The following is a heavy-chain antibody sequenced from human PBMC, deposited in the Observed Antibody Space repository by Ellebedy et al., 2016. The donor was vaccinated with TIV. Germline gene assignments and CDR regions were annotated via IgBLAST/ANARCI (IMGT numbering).Heavy chain of an antibody. Sequence: SETLSLTXTVSGGSISSGDYYWSWIRQPPGKGLEWIGYIYYSGSTYYNPSLKSRVTISVDTSKNQFSLKLSSVTAADTAVYYCARTMPTYAFDIWGQGTMVTVSS. CDR1: GGSISSGDYY. V-gene: IGHV4-30-4*01. CDR2: IYYSGST. CDR3: ARTMPTYAFDI. D-gene: IGHD2-2*01. J-gene: IGHJ3*02.